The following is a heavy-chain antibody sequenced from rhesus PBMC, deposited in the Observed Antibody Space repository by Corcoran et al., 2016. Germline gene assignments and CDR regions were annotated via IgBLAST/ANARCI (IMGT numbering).Heavy chain of an antibody. CDR2: MYGGGGTT. Sequence: QVQLQESGPGLVKPSETLSLTCAVSGGSISDDYFWSWIRQPPGKGLGWVGYMYGGGGTTYYADSVKGRFTISRDNSKNTLSLQMNSLRAEDTAVYYCAKADSWGQGVVVTVSS. V-gene: IGHV4-106*01. J-gene: IGHJ6*01. CDR3: AKADS. CDR1: GGSISDDYF.